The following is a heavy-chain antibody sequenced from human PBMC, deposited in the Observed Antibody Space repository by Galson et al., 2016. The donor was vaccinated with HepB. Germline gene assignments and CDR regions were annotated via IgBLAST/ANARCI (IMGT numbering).Heavy chain of an antibody. J-gene: IGHJ4*02. CDR2: ISGRGSTI. V-gene: IGHV3-11*01. CDR3: AREQHQLIRDLEN. D-gene: IGHD5-24*01. Sequence: SLRLSCAGSGFTFSDDFMTWIRQAPGKGLEWVSHISGRGSTIYYANSVRGRFTISRDNAKNSLYLQMNSLRPDDTAVYYCAREQHQLIRDLENWGRGTLVTVSS. CDR1: GFTFSDDF.